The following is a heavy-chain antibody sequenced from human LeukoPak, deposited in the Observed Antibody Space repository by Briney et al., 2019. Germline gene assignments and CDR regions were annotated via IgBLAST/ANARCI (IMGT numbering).Heavy chain of an antibody. CDR1: GFSFSTHW. Sequence: GRSLRLSCAASGFSFSTHWMSWVRQAPGKGLEWVANIKQDGSEKYFVDSVKGRFTISRDNAKNSLYLQMDSLRAEDTAMYYCAKDRTHRDNVDYWGQGTLVTVSS. D-gene: IGHD1-1*01. CDR3: AKDRTHRDNVDY. V-gene: IGHV3-7*01. J-gene: IGHJ4*02. CDR2: IKQDGSEK.